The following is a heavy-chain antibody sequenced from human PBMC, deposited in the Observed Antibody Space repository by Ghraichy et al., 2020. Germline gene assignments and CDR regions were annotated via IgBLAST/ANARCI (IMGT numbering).Heavy chain of an antibody. Sequence: SETLSLTCAVSGGSISSSNWWSWVRQPPGKGLEWIGEIYHSGSTNYNPSLKRRVTISVDKSKNQFSLKLSSVTAADTAVYYCARMVAYYYGSGSYYFDYWGQGTLVTVSS. CDR3: ARMVAYYYGSGSYYFDY. CDR1: GGSISSSNW. J-gene: IGHJ4*02. D-gene: IGHD3-10*01. CDR2: IYHSGST. V-gene: IGHV4-4*02.